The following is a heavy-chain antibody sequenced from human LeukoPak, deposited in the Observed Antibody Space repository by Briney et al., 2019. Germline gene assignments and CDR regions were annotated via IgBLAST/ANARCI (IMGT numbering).Heavy chain of an antibody. D-gene: IGHD3-3*01. CDR1: AFTFDDYG. J-gene: IGHJ4*02. V-gene: IGHV3-20*04. Sequence: GGSLRLSCAASAFTFDDYGMSWVRQAPGKGLEWFSGINWNGGSTGYADSVKGRFTISRDNAKNSLFLQMNSLRAEDTAFYYCARERVTIFGTVQRFFDYWGQGTLVTVSS. CDR2: INWNGGST. CDR3: ARERVTIFGTVQRFFDY.